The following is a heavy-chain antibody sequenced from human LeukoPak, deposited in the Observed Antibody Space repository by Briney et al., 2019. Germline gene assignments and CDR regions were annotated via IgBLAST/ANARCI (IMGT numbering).Heavy chain of an antibody. V-gene: IGHV4-30-4*01. D-gene: IGHD2-8*01. CDR3: ASCTNGVCYRARAFDI. Sequence: SETLSLTCTVSGGSLSSGDYYWSRIRQPPGKGLEWFGYIYYSGSTYYNPSLKSRVTISVDTSKNQFSLKLSSVTAADTAVYYCASCTNGVCYRARAFDIWGQGTMVTVSS. CDR1: GGSLSSGDYY. CDR2: IYYSGST. J-gene: IGHJ3*02.